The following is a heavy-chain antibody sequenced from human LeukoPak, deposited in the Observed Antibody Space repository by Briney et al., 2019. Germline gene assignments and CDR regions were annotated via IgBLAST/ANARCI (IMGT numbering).Heavy chain of an antibody. CDR2: ISAYNGNT. CDR1: GYTFSSYG. Sequence: ASVTVPCKASGYTFSSYGISWVRQAPGQGLEWMGWISAYNGNTNYAQKLQGRVTMTTDTSTSTAFMELRSLRSDDTAVYYCARDAKKYYYDSSGYYYWGQGTLVTVSS. J-gene: IGHJ4*02. V-gene: IGHV1-18*01. D-gene: IGHD3-22*01. CDR3: ARDAKKYYYDSSGYYY.